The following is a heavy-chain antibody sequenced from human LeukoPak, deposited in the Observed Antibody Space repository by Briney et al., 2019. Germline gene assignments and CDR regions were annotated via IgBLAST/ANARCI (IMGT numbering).Heavy chain of an antibody. CDR3: AGVIRYGSGNYYYFDY. Sequence: PGGSLRLSCAASGFIFNNFALNWVRQAPGKGLEWVSDISDSGGDTYYADSVRGRFTISRDNFKNTLYLQMNSLRADDTAIYYCAGVIRYGSGNYYYFDYWGQGTLVTVSS. V-gene: IGHV3-23*01. J-gene: IGHJ4*02. D-gene: IGHD3-10*01. CDR1: GFIFNNFA. CDR2: ISDSGGDT.